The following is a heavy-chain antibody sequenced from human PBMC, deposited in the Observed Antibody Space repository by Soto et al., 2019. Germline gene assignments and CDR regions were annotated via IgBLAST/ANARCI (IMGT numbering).Heavy chain of an antibody. D-gene: IGHD5-12*01. V-gene: IGHV3-23*01. Sequence: GSLRLSCAASGFTFSYAMSWVRQAPGQGLEWVSGISGSGGTTYYADSVKGRFTISRDNSENTLYLQMNSLRAEDTAVYYCAKDRGYSGNDNWFDSWGQGTLVTVSS. CDR2: ISGSGGTT. CDR3: AKDRGYSGNDNWFDS. CDR1: GFTFSYA. J-gene: IGHJ5*01.